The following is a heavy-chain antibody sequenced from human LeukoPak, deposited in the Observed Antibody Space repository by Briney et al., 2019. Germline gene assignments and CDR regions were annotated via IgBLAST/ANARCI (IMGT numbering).Heavy chain of an antibody. CDR3: EKDSSYYDSSGYYPNPADY. D-gene: IGHD3-22*01. Sequence: GGSLRLSFAASGFTFISYAMSWVRQAPGKGLEWVSAISGSGGSTYYADSVKGRFTISRDNSKTTMSLKMKSMRAEDTAVYYCEKDSSYYDSSGYYPNPADYWGQGTLVTVSS. V-gene: IGHV3-23*01. J-gene: IGHJ4*02. CDR1: GFTFISYA. CDR2: ISGSGGST.